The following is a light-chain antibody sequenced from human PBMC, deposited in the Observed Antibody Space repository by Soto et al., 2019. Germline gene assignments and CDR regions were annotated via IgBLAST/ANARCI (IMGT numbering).Light chain of an antibody. CDR3: SSYTSSSTIDV. Sequence: QSVLTQPASVSGSPGQSITISCTGTSSDVGGYNYVSWYQQHPGKAPKLMIYDVSNRPSGVSNRFSGSKSGNTASLTISGLQAEDEADYYCSSYTSSSTIDVFGNGTKVTVL. CDR1: SSDVGGYNY. V-gene: IGLV2-14*01. CDR2: DVS. J-gene: IGLJ1*01.